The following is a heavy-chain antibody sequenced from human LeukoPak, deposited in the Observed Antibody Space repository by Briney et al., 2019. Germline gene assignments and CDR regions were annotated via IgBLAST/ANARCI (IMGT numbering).Heavy chain of an antibody. CDR1: GFTLSDYY. V-gene: IGHV3-11*01. CDR3: ARIPAWLGAFGYFDV. Sequence: GGSLRLSCAASGFTLSDYYMTWIRQAPGKGLEWVSYIRSGGTTIYYADSVKGRFTISRDNAKNSLYLQMNSLRAEDTAVYFCARIPAWLGAFGYFDVWGRGALVTVSS. CDR2: IRSGGTTI. J-gene: IGHJ2*01. D-gene: IGHD3-10*01.